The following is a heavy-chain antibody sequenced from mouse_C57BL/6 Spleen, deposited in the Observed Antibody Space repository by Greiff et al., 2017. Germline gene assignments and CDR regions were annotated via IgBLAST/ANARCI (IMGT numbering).Heavy chain of an antibody. Sequence: QVQLQQSGAELARPGASVKMSCKASGYTFTSYTMHWVQQRPGKGLEWIGYINPSSGYTKYNQKFKDKATLTADKSSSTAYMQLSSLTSEDSAVYYGARRGNYCFDYWGQGTTLTVSS. CDR2: INPSSGYT. J-gene: IGHJ2*01. CDR1: GYTFTSYT. V-gene: IGHV1-4*01. CDR3: ARRGNYCFDY.